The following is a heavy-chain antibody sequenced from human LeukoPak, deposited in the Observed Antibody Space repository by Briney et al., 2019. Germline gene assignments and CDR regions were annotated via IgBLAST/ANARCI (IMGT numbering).Heavy chain of an antibody. J-gene: IGHJ4*02. D-gene: IGHD6-13*01. CDR3: ARHSHISSSWFDY. CDR2: IYYSGST. Sequence: SETLSLTCTVSGGSISSYYWSWIRQPPAKGLEWIGDIYYSGSTNYNPSLKSRVTISVDTSKNQFSLKLSSVTAADTAVYYCARHSHISSSWFDYWGQGTLVTVSS. CDR1: GGSISSYY. V-gene: IGHV4-59*08.